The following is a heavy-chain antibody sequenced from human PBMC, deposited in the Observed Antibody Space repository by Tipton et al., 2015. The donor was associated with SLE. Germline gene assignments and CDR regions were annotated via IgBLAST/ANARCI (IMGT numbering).Heavy chain of an antibody. V-gene: IGHV4-34*01. CDR3: ASWGPIVYYYYYMDV. J-gene: IGHJ6*03. CDR1: GGSFSGYY. CDR2: INHSGSS. D-gene: IGHD3-16*01. Sequence: TLSLTCALYGGSFSGYYWSWIRQPPGKGLEWIGEINHSGSSNYNPSLKSRLTISVDTSRNQFSLKLSSVTAADTAVYYCASWGPIVYYYYYMDVWGKGTTVTVSS.